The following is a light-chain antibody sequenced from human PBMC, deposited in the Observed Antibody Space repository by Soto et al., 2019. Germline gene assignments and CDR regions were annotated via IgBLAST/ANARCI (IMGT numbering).Light chain of an antibody. CDR3: QQRSDWPLT. CDR1: QSVSSY. J-gene: IGKJ4*02. Sequence: EIVLTQSPATLSLSPGERVTLSCRASQSVSSYFAWYQQKPGLAPRLLIYDASTRTAGIPARFSGSGSGTDFTLTISSLEPDDFAVYYCQQRSDWPLTFSGGNKVEIK. CDR2: DAS. V-gene: IGKV3-11*01.